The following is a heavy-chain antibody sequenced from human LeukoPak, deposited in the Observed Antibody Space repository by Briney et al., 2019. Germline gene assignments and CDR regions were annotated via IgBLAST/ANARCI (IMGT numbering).Heavy chain of an antibody. V-gene: IGHV3-30*02. CDR3: ASQHIVVGTASFEY. Sequence: GGSLRLSCAASGFTFSSYGMHWVRQAPGKGLEWVAFIRYDGSNKYYADSVKGRFTISRDNSKTTLYLQMDSLRADDTAVYYCASQHIVVGTASFEYWGQGTLVIVSS. CDR1: GFTFSSYG. D-gene: IGHD2-21*02. CDR2: IRYDGSNK. J-gene: IGHJ4*02.